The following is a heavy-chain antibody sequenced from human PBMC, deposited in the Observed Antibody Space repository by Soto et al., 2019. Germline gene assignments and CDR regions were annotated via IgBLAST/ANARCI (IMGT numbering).Heavy chain of an antibody. CDR1: GYTFTSYY. J-gene: IGHJ6*03. Sequence: ASVKVSCKASGYTFTSYYMHWVRQAPGQGLEWMGIINPSGGSTSYAQKFQGRVTMTRDTSTCTVYMELSSLRSEDTAVYYCARVGYGDYGDYYYMDVWGKGTTVTVSS. CDR3: ARVGYGDYGDYYYMDV. CDR2: INPSGGST. V-gene: IGHV1-46*03. D-gene: IGHD4-17*01.